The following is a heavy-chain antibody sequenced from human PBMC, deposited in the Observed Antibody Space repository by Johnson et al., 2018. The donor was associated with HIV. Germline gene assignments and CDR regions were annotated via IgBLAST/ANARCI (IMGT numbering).Heavy chain of an antibody. D-gene: IGHD5-24*01. Sequence: EVQLVESGGGLVQPGGSLRLSCAASGFTFISYAMSLVRQAPGKGLEWVSAIGPAADTYYPGSVKGRFTVSRENAKNSLYLQLNSLSAGDTAVFYCARESRDGPNLRAFDIWGQGTTVIVSS. CDR1: GFTFISYA. V-gene: IGHV3-13*01. CDR2: IGPAADT. CDR3: ARESRDGPNLRAFDI. J-gene: IGHJ3*02.